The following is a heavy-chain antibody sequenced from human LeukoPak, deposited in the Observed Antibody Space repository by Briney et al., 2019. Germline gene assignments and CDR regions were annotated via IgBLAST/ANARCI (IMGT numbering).Heavy chain of an antibody. J-gene: IGHJ3*02. CDR1: GGSISSGSYY. Sequence: SQTLSLTCTVSGGSISSGSYYWSWIRQPAGKGLEWIGRIYTSGSTNYNPSLKSRVTISVDTSKNQFSLKLSSVTAADTAVYYCTRRAGTDSNGAFDIWGQGTMVTVSS. D-gene: IGHD6-19*01. CDR3: TRRAGTDSNGAFDI. CDR2: IYTSGST. V-gene: IGHV4-61*02.